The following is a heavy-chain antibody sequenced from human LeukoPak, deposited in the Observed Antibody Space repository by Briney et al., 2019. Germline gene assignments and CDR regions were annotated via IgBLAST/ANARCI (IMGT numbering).Heavy chain of an antibody. CDR1: GGSISSYY. CDR3: ARVGYDSSGYYDNHFDY. J-gene: IGHJ4*02. V-gene: IGHV5-51*01. D-gene: IGHD3-22*01. CDR2: IYPGDSDT. Sequence: ETLSLTCTVSGGSISSYYWSWIRQPPGKGLEWMGLIYPGDSDTRYSPSFQGQVTISADKSISTAYLQWSSLKASDTAMYYCARVGYDSSGYYDNHFDYWGQGTLVTVSS.